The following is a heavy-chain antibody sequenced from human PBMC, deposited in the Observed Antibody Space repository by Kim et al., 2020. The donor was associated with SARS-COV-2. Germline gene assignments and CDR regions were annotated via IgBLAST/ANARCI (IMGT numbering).Heavy chain of an antibody. CDR3: ARGSVAAGRLDYLDS. CDR2: SSGST. CDR1: GGSFSDYY. D-gene: IGHD6-13*01. J-gene: IGHJ4*02. V-gene: IGHV4-34*01. Sequence: SETLSLTCAVYGGSFSDYYWSWIRQPPGKGLEWIGESSGSTNYNPSLESRVTISVDTSKKQFSLILTSVTAADTAVYYCARGSVAAGRLDYLDSWGQGALVIVSS.